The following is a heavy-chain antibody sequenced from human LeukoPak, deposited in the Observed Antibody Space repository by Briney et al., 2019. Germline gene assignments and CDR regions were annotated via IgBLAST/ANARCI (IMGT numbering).Heavy chain of an antibody. V-gene: IGHV3-23*01. CDR2: LSASGGLT. CDR3: AKDSGPYSSTWDDAFDI. J-gene: IGHJ3*02. Sequence: PGGSLRLSCAASGFTFSSYWMHWVRQAPGKGLEWVSGLSASGGLTYYSDSVKGRFTISRDNSKNTLYLQVNSLRAEDTAVYYCAKDSGPYSSTWDDAFDIWGQGTLVTVSS. CDR1: GFTFSSYW. D-gene: IGHD6-13*01.